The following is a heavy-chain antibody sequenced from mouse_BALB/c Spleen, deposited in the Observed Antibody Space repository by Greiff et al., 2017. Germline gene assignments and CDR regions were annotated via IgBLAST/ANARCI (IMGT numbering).Heavy chain of an antibody. D-gene: IGHD1-1*01. CDR3: ARGIITTVVAPSYWYFDV. CDR1: GYTFTSYD. Sequence: VKLQESGAELVKPGASVKLSCKASGYTFTSYDINWVRQRPEQGLEWIGWIFPGDGSTKYNDKFKGKATLTTDKSSSTAYMQLSRLTSEDSAVFFCARGIITTVVAPSYWYFDVWGAGTTVTVSS. J-gene: IGHJ1*01. V-gene: IGHV1-85*01. CDR2: IFPGDGST.